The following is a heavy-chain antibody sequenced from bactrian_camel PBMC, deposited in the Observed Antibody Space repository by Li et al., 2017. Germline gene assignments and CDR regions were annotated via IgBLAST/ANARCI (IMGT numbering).Heavy chain of an antibody. V-gene: IGHV3S63*01. CDR1: GLSYC. Sequence: VQLVESGGGSVQAGGSLRLSCVASGLSYCMGWFRQLPGKEREGVASITRIHGGTAYADSVKGRFIISRDNTKNTWYLQMNILKPEDTAMYYCAAVVGCSTAPWLRDPGHRQGPIYWGQGTQVTV. CDR2: ITRIHGGT. D-gene: IGHD7*01. J-gene: IGHJ4*01. CDR3: AAVVGCSTAPWLRDPGHRQGPIY.